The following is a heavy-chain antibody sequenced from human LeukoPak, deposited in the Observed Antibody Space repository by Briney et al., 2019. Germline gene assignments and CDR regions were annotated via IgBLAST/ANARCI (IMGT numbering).Heavy chain of an antibody. CDR2: VSAYDGST. V-gene: IGHV1-18*01. CDR1: GYSFTSYG. CDR3: ARGGRDGMDV. D-gene: IGHD3-10*01. J-gene: IGHJ6*02. Sequence: ASVKVSCKASGYSFTSYGFTWVRRAPGQGLEWMGWVSAYDGSTNYAQKIRGRVTMTTDASKNTVYMELRCLRFDDTAVYYCARGGRDGMDVWGQGTTVTVSS.